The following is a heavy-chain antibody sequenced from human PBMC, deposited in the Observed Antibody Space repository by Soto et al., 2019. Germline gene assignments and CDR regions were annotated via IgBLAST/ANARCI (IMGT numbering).Heavy chain of an antibody. CDR3: AREPDKQRYSSSWYHPGQEYGWFAP. J-gene: IGHJ5*02. Sequence: GGNLRLSCAASRFTFSDYYMRWIGQAPGKGLEWVSYISSSGSTIYYADSVKGRFTISRDNAKNSLYLQMNSLRAEDTAVYYCAREPDKQRYSSSWYHPGQEYGWFAP. CDR1: RFTFSDYY. D-gene: IGHD6-13*01. V-gene: IGHV3-11*01. CDR2: ISSSGSTI.